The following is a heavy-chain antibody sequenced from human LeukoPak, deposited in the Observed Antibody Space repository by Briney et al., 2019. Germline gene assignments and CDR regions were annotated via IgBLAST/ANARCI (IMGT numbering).Heavy chain of an antibody. CDR1: GFTFSTYA. V-gene: IGHV3-23*01. CDR3: AKGGGNYYDSSGYYNYFDY. D-gene: IGHD3-22*01. Sequence: GGSLRLSCAASGFTFSTYAMSWVRQVPGKGLEWVSTIGGSGASTYYADSVKGRFTISRDNSKNTLFLQMNSLRAEDTAVYHCAKGGGNYYDSSGYYNYFDYWGQGTLVTVSS. CDR2: IGGSGAST. J-gene: IGHJ4*02.